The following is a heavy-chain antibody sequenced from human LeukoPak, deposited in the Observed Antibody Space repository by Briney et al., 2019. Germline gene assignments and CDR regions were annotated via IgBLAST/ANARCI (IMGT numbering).Heavy chain of an antibody. Sequence: SETLSLTCNVSGGSISSYYCSWIRQPPGKGLEWIGNAYYSGSTNYNPSLKSRVTISVDMFQNQFSLKLSSVTAADTAVYYCARAPDYYDSSGYYFSFDYWGQGTLVTVSS. J-gene: IGHJ4*02. V-gene: IGHV4-59*01. CDR3: ARAPDYYDSSGYYFSFDY. CDR2: AYYSGST. CDR1: GGSISSYY. D-gene: IGHD3-22*01.